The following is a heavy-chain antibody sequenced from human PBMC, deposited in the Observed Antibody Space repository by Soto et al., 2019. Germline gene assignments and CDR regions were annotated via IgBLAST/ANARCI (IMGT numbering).Heavy chain of an antibody. CDR1: GGSFSGYY. CDR2: INHSGST. Sequence: SETLSLTCAVYGGSFSGYYWSWIRQPPGKGLEWIGEINHSGSTNYNPSLKSRVTISVDTSKNQFSLKLSSVTAADTAVYYCARSSYGDYGPLYFEYWGQGTPVTVSS. D-gene: IGHD4-17*01. V-gene: IGHV4-34*01. J-gene: IGHJ4*02. CDR3: ARSSYGDYGPLYFEY.